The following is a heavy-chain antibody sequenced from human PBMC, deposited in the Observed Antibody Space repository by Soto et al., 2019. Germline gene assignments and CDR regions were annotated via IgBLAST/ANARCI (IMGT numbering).Heavy chain of an antibody. CDR3: ARQGLYYDSRGYSTFDY. V-gene: IGHV4-39*01. CDR1: GGSISSSSYY. D-gene: IGHD3-22*01. CDR2: IYYSGST. Sequence: ASETLSLTCTVSGGSISSSSYYWGWIRQPPGKGLEWIGSIYYSGSTYYNPSLKSRVTISVDTSKNQFSLKLSSVTAADTAVYYCARQGLYYDSRGYSTFDYWGQGTLVTVSS. J-gene: IGHJ4*01.